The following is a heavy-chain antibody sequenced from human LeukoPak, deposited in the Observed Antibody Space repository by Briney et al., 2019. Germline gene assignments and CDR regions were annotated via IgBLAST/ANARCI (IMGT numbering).Heavy chain of an antibody. V-gene: IGHV3-11*06. CDR2: ISSSSSYT. J-gene: IGHJ4*02. CDR1: GFTFSDYY. D-gene: IGHD5-18*01. Sequence: PGGSLRLSCAASGFTFSDYYMSWIRQAPGKGLEWVPYISSSSSYTNYADSVKGRFTISRDNAKNSLYLQMNSLRAEDTAVYYCARGGGYSYGHLNFDYWGQGTLVTVSS. CDR3: ARGGGYSYGHLNFDY.